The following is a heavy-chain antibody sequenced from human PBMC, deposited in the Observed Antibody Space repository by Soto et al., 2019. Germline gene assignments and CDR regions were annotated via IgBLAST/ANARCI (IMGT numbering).Heavy chain of an antibody. D-gene: IGHD1-26*01. V-gene: IGHV4-59*01. CDR2: IYYSGST. CDR3: ARVRGAGVFDL. J-gene: IGHJ2*01. CDR1: GGSISSYY. Sequence: QVQLQESGPGLVKPSETLSLTCTVSGGSISSYYWSWIRQPPGKGLEWIGYIYYSGSTNYNPALKSRVTXAXXTSKNQASLKLSAVTAADTAVYYCARVRGAGVFDLWGRGTLVTVSS.